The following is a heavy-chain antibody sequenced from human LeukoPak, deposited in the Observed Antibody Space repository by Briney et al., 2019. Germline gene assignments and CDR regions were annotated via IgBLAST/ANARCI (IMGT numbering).Heavy chain of an antibody. CDR1: GFSLSTGGVG. J-gene: IGHJ4*02. V-gene: IGHV2-5*02. CDR2: IYWDDDK. Sequence: SCPTLVKPTQTLTLTCTSSGFSLSTGGVGVGWIREPPGKALKWLALIYWDDDKRYSPSLKSRLTITKDTSKNQVVLTMTNMDPVDTATYYCAHGSRGWYFDYWGQGTLVTVSS. D-gene: IGHD6-13*01. CDR3: AHGSRGWYFDY.